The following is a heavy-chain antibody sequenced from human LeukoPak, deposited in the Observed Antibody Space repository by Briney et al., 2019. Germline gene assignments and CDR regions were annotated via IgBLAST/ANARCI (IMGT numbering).Heavy chain of an antibody. CDR3: ARPKTAGDYYMDV. Sequence: ASVKVSCKASGGTFSSYAISWVRQAPGQGLEWMGGIIPIFGTANYAQKFQGRVTITTDESTSTAYMELSSLRSEDTVVYYCARPKTAGDYYMDVWGKGTTVTVSS. D-gene: IGHD6-25*01. J-gene: IGHJ6*03. V-gene: IGHV1-69*05. CDR2: IIPIFGTA. CDR1: GGTFSSYA.